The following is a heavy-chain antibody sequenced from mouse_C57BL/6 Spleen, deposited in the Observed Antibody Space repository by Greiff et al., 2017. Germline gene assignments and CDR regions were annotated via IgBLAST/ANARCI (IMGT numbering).Heavy chain of an antibody. J-gene: IGHJ2*01. D-gene: IGHD1-1*01. CDR3: ARWKVYYYGLDY. CDR2: IDPSDSYT. Sequence: VQLQQPGAELVKPGASVKLSCKASGYTFTSYWMQWVKQRPGQGLEWIGEIDPSDSYTNYNQKFKGKATLTVDTSSSTAYMQLSSLTSEDSAVYYCARWKVYYYGLDYWGQGTTLAVSS. V-gene: IGHV1-50*01. CDR1: GYTFTSYW.